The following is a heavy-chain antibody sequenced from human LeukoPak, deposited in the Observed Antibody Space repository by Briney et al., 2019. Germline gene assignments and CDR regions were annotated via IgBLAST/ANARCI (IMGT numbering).Heavy chain of an antibody. CDR2: ISSSGSTI. J-gene: IGHJ3*02. CDR3: ARGPPIVVVTGAFDI. CDR1: GFTFSSYW. V-gene: IGHV3-48*04. D-gene: IGHD2-15*01. Sequence: PGGALRLSCAASGFTFSSYWMHWVRQAPGKGLEWVSYISSSGSTIYYADSVKGRFTISRDNAKNSLYLQMNSLRAEDTAVYYCARGPPIVVVTGAFDIWGQGTMVTVSS.